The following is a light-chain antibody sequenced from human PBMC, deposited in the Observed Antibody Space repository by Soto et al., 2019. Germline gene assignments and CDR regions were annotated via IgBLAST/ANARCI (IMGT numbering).Light chain of an antibody. Sequence: EIVLTQSPATLSLSPGERAALSCRASQGVGRFLAWYQQKPGQAPRLLIYEASNRATGIPARFSGSGSVTDFTLAIDNLEPEDFAVYYCQQRGGWPLTFGGGTKVEIK. CDR2: EAS. V-gene: IGKV3-11*01. J-gene: IGKJ4*01. CDR1: QGVGRF. CDR3: QQRGGWPLT.